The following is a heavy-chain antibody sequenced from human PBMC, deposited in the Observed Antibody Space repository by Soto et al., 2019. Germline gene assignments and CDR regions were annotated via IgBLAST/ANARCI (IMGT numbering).Heavy chain of an antibody. CDR2: IYYSGST. CDR1: GGSISSYY. Sequence: PSETLSLTCTVSGGSISSYYWSWIRQPPGKGLEWIGYIYYSGSTNYNPSLKSRVTISVDTSKNQFSLKLSSVTAADTAVYYCARERGNYYWNYRANWFDPWGQGTLVTVSS. J-gene: IGHJ5*01. V-gene: IGHV4-59*01. D-gene: IGHD1-7*01. CDR3: ARERGNYYWNYRANWFDP.